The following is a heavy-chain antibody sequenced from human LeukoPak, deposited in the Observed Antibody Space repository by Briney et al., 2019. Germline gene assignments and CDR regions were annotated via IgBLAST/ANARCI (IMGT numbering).Heavy chain of an antibody. CDR2: INHSGNA. CDR1: GGSISSYY. J-gene: IGHJ4*02. D-gene: IGHD3-22*01. Sequence: SETLSLTCTVSGGSISSYYWTWIRQPPGKGLEWIGEINHSGNANYDPSLKSRVTMSVDTSKNQFSLHVGSVTAADTAVYYCARKTGYYYHPCDYWGQGILVTVSS. CDR3: ARKTGYYYHPCDY. V-gene: IGHV4-34*01.